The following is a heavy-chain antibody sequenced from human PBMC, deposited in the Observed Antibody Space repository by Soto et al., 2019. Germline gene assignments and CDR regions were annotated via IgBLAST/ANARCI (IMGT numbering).Heavy chain of an antibody. J-gene: IGHJ6*02. V-gene: IGHV3-48*02. CDR2: ISSSSSTI. CDR3: ARDRGITIFGVVKNNYYYYGMDV. D-gene: IGHD3-3*01. CDR1: GFTFSSYS. Sequence: GGSLRLSCAASGFTFSSYSMNWVRQAPGKGLEWVSYISSSSSTIYYADSVKGRFTSSRDNAKNSLYLQMNSLRDEDTAVYYCARDRGITIFGVVKNNYYYYGMDVWGQGTTVTVSS.